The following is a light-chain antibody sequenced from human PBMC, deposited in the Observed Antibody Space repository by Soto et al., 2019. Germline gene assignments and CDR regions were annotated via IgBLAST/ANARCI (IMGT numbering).Light chain of an antibody. Sequence: QSVLTQPPSASGAPGQRVTISCTGSSSNIGADNDVHWYQQPPGTAPKLLIYGNSSRPSGVPDRFSGSKSGTSASLAITGLQAEDEADYYCRSYDSSLNRVFGGGTKLTVL. CDR1: SSNIGADND. J-gene: IGLJ3*02. V-gene: IGLV1-40*01. CDR2: GNS. CDR3: RSYDSSLNRV.